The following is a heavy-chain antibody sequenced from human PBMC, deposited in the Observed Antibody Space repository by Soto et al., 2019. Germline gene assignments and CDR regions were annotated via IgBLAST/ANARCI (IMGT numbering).Heavy chain of an antibody. CDR3: ARGSIFGADESPKYYYGLDV. CDR1: GYSFRSYG. J-gene: IGHJ6*02. D-gene: IGHD3-10*01. V-gene: IGHV1-18*01. CDR2: ISGYNGNT. Sequence: ASVKVYCKASGYSFRSYGISWVRQAPGQGLEWLAWISGYNGNTKYAQKLQGRVTMTKDASTSTAYMELTSLRSDDTAVYYCARGSIFGADESPKYYYGLDVWGQGTTVTVSS.